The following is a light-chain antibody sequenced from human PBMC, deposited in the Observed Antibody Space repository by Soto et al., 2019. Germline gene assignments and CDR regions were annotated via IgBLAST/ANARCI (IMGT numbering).Light chain of an antibody. CDR2: GAS. CDR1: QSVSSTY. V-gene: IGKV3-20*01. CDR3: QQYGSSPRT. Sequence: EIVLTQSPGTLSLSPGERATLSCRASQSVSSTYLGWYQQKPGQAPRLLIYGASSRATGIPDRFTGSGSGTDFTLTISRLEPEDFVVYYCQQYGSSPRTFGQGTKVDIK. J-gene: IGKJ1*01.